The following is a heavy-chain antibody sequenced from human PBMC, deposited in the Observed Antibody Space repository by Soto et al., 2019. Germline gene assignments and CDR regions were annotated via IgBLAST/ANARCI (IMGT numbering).Heavy chain of an antibody. J-gene: IGHJ3*02. D-gene: IGHD2-8*01. V-gene: IGHV4-34*01. CDR3: ARSIHCMIGCRGAFDI. CDR2: INHSGST. CDR1: GGSFSGYY. Sequence: SETLSLTCAVYGGSFSGYYWSWIRQPPGKGLEWIGEINHSGSTNYNPSLKSRVTISVDTSKNQFSLKLSSVTAADTAVYYCARSIHCMIGCRGAFDIWGQGTMVTVS.